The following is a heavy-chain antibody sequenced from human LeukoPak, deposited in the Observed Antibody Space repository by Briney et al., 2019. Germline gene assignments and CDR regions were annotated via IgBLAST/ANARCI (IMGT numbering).Heavy chain of an antibody. CDR3: ARDIDYYDSSGYYAAFDI. J-gene: IGHJ3*02. Sequence: SQTLSLICTVSGGSISSGSYYWSWIRQPAGKGLEWIGRIYTSGSTNYNPSLKSRVTISVDTSKNQFSLKLSSVTAADTAVYYCARDIDYYDSSGYYAAFDIWGQGTMVTVSS. D-gene: IGHD3-22*01. CDR1: GGSISSGSYY. V-gene: IGHV4-61*02. CDR2: IYTSGST.